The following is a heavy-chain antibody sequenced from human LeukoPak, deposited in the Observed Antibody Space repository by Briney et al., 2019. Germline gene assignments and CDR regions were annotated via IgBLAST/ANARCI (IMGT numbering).Heavy chain of an antibody. Sequence: GGSLRLSCAASGFTFSTDSMNWVRQGPGKGLEWVSYISSSSSIIYYADSVKGRFTISRDNAKNSQYLQMNSLRDEDTAVYYCARDNYGDYGNWFDPWGQGTLVTVSS. V-gene: IGHV3-48*02. CDR2: ISSSSSII. CDR3: ARDNYGDYGNWFDP. CDR1: GFTFSTDS. D-gene: IGHD4-17*01. J-gene: IGHJ5*02.